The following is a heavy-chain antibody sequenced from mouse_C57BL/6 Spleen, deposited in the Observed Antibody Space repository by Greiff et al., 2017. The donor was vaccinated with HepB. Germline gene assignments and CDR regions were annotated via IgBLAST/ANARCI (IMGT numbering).Heavy chain of an antibody. V-gene: IGHV1-82*01. Sequence: VQLQQSGPELVKPGASVKISCKASGYAFSSSWMNWVKQRPGKGLEWIGRIYPGDGDTNYNGKFKGKATLTADNASSTAYMQRSSLTSEDSAVYFCAREDYGSFSYGGKGTTLTVSS. CDR2: IYPGDGDT. CDR1: GYAFSSSW. J-gene: IGHJ2*01. D-gene: IGHD1-1*01. CDR3: AREDYGSFSY.